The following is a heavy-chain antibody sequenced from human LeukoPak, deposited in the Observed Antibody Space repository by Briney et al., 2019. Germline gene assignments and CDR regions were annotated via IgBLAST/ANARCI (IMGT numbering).Heavy chain of an antibody. CDR2: IYYSGST. J-gene: IGHJ5*02. Sequence: SETLSLTCTVSGGSISSYYWSWIRQPPGKGLEWIGYIYYSGSTNYNPSLKSRVTISVDTSKNQFSLKLSSVTAADTAVYYCARVDITIVRGVTTFDPWGQGTLVTVSS. CDR3: ARVDITIVRGVTTFDP. V-gene: IGHV4-59*01. D-gene: IGHD3-10*01. CDR1: GGSISSYY.